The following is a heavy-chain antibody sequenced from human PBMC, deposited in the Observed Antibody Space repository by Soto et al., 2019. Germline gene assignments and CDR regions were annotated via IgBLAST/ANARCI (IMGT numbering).Heavy chain of an antibody. CDR2: IYYSGST. J-gene: IGHJ5*02. Sequence: QLQLQESGPGLVKPSETLSLTCAVSGGSISSSSYYWGWIRQPPGKGLEWIGSIYYSGSTYYNPSLKRRVTISVDTSKNQFSLKLSSVTAADTAVYYRARHANWFDPWGQGTLVTVSS. CDR3: ARHANWFDP. V-gene: IGHV4-39*01. CDR1: GGSISSSSYY.